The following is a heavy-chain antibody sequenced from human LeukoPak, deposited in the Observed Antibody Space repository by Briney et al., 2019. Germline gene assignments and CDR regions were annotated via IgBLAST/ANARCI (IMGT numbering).Heavy chain of an antibody. D-gene: IGHD2-2*03. CDR1: GGSISSGGYY. V-gene: IGHV4-31*03. J-gene: IGHJ5*02. CDR2: IYYSGST. CDR3: AREGRMDAYNWFDP. Sequence: PSETLSLTCTVSGGSISSGGYYWSWIRQHPGKGLEWIGYIYYSGSTYYNPSLKSRVTISVDTSKNQFSLKLSSVTAADTAVYYCAREGRMDAYNWFDPWGQGTLVTVSS.